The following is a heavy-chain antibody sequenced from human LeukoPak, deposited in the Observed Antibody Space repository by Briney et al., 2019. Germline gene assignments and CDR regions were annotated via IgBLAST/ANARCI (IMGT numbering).Heavy chain of an antibody. Sequence: GGSLRLSCAASGFSFSDYGIHWVRQAPGKGLEWVAVIWYDGTNKYYGDSVKGRFTISRDNSKNTLYLQMNSLRAEDTAVYYCAKDRGSYSTTADSWGQGTLVTVSS. V-gene: IGHV3-33*06. D-gene: IGHD1-26*01. CDR3: AKDRGSYSTTADS. CDR2: IWYDGTNK. CDR1: GFSFSDYG. J-gene: IGHJ5*01.